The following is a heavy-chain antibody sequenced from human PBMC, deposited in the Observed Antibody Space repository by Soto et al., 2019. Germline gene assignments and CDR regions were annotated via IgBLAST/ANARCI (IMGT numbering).Heavy chain of an antibody. Sequence: PSETLSLTCTVSGAPLSSGGYFWTWMRQPPGRGLEWLGYIYYSGGTNYNPSLKSRVTISLDKSRNQFSLRLSSVTAADTAMYYCTREQSDDNYFDPWGQGTLVTVSS. CDR2: IYYSGGT. D-gene: IGHD1-1*01. CDR3: TREQSDDNYFDP. CDR1: GAPLSSGGYF. J-gene: IGHJ5*02. V-gene: IGHV4-61*08.